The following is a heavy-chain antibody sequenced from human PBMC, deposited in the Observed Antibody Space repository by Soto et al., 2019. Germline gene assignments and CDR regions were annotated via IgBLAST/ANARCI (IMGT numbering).Heavy chain of an antibody. J-gene: IGHJ5*02. V-gene: IGHV1-18*04. Sequence: ASVKVSCKASGYTFTSYALSWVRHAPGQGLGWMGWISTYNGNTNYAQNLQGRVTMTTDISTNTAYMELRSLRSDDTAVYYCARVVGGIPVAGSWNWFDPWGQGTLVTVSS. CDR1: GYTFTSYA. CDR3: ARVVGGIPVAGSWNWFDP. D-gene: IGHD6-19*01. CDR2: ISTYNGNT.